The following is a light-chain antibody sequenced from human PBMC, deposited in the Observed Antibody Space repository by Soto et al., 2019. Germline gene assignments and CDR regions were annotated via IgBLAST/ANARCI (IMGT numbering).Light chain of an antibody. CDR1: SSDVGGYNY. CDR3: SSHAGSRV. Sequence: QSVLTQPPSASGSPGQSVTISCTGTSSDVGGYNYVSWYQQHPGKAPKLLIYEVSKRPSGVPDRFSGSKSGNTASLTVSGLQAEDEADYYCSSHAGSRVFGTGTKLTVL. V-gene: IGLV2-8*01. J-gene: IGLJ1*01. CDR2: EVS.